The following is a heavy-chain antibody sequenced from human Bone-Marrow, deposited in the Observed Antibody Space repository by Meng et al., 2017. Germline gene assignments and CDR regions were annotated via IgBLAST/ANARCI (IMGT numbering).Heavy chain of an antibody. D-gene: IGHD3-10*01. CDR1: EFTFSSYS. CDR3: ARDKLLWFGESQGP. Sequence: GGSLRLSCAASEFTFSSYSMNWVRQAPGKGLEWVSSISSSSSYIYYADSVKGRFTISRDNAKNSLYLQMNSLRAEDTAVYYCARDKLLWFGESQGPWGQGTLVTVSS. V-gene: IGHV3-21*01. CDR2: ISSSSSYI. J-gene: IGHJ5*02.